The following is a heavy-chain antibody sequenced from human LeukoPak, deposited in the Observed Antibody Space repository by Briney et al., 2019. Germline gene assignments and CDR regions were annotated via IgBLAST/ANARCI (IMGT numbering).Heavy chain of an antibody. D-gene: IGHD2-2*01. CDR1: GYMFSTYG. Sequence: ASVKVSCKASGYMFSTYGINWVRQAPGQGLEWMGWIGTYNDNRKYAEKFQGRVTMTADTSTSTAYMELRSLRSDDTAGYFCARDDIEYCSPTSCGWFDPWGQGTLVTVSS. V-gene: IGHV1-18*01. J-gene: IGHJ5*02. CDR2: IGTYNDNR. CDR3: ARDDIEYCSPTSCGWFDP.